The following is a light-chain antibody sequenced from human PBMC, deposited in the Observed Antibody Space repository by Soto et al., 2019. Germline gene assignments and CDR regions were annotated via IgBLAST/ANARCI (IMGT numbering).Light chain of an antibody. CDR2: DAS. Sequence: EIVLTQSPATLSLSPGERATLSCRASQSVSSYLAWYQQKPGQAPRLLIYDASNRATGIPVRFSGSGSGTDFTLTISSLEPEDFAVYYCQQRSNWLPRAFGGGTKVEIK. V-gene: IGKV3-11*01. J-gene: IGKJ4*01. CDR3: QQRSNWLPRA. CDR1: QSVSSY.